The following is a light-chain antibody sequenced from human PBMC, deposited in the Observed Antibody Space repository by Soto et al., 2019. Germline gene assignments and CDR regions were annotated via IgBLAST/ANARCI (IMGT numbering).Light chain of an antibody. V-gene: IGKV1-33*01. Sequence: DIQMTQSPSSLSASVGDRVTITCQASQDINNHLNWYQQKPGKAPKLLIYDASNVETGVPSRFSGSGSGTDFTFTISSLQPADIATYYGQQYDHPPAFGQGTRLEIK. CDR2: DAS. CDR3: QQYDHPPA. J-gene: IGKJ5*01. CDR1: QDINNH.